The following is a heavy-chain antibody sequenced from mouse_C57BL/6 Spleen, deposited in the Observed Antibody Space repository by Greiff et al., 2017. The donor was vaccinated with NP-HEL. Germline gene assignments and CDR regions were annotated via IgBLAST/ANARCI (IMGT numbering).Heavy chain of an antibody. D-gene: IGHD2-5*01. CDR2: IDPEDGDT. J-gene: IGHJ1*03. V-gene: IGHV14-1*01. CDR3: TTSYYSKYGVGYWYFDV. CDR1: GFNIKDYY. Sequence: EVQLQQSGAELVRPGASVKLSCTASGFNIKDYYMHWVKQRPEQGLEWIGRIDPEDGDTEYAPKFQGKATMTADTSSNTAYLQLSSLTSEDTAVYYCTTSYYSKYGVGYWYFDVWGTGTTVTVSS.